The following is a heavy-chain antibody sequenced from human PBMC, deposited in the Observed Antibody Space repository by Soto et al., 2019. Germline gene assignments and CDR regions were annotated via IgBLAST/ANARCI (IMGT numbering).Heavy chain of an antibody. CDR2: INAHTGNK. CDR1: SYTIASYG. J-gene: IGHJ3*02. D-gene: IGHD3-16*01. V-gene: IGHV1-18*01. Sequence: QGQLSQSGAEVKKPGASVMFSCKASSYTIASYGITWVRQAHGQGLEWLGWINAHTGNKKSAQKVQGRVTMTTDTPTNTAYMELRGLRSYDTAIYYCARVWGADGAAFDIWGQGTVVNVSS. CDR3: ARVWGADGAAFDI.